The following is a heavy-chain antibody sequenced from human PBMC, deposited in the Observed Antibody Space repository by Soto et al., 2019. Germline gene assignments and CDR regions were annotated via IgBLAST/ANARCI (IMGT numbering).Heavy chain of an antibody. D-gene: IGHD3-22*01. CDR1: GFTFSSYA. CDR3: AVDKSSGYYYGSDF. Sequence: GGSLRLSCAASGFTFSSYAMHWVRQAPGKGLEWVAVISYDGSNKYYADSVKGRFTISRDNSKNTLYLQMNSLRAEDTAVYYCAVDKSSGYYYGSDFWGQGTLVTVSS. CDR2: ISYDGSNK. V-gene: IGHV3-30-3*01. J-gene: IGHJ4*02.